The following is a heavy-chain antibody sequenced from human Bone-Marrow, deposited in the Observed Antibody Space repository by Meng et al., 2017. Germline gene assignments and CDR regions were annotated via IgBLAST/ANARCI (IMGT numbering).Heavy chain of an antibody. D-gene: IGHD6-13*01. J-gene: IGHJ4*02. CDR1: GFTFSSYA. V-gene: IGHV3-7*01. CDR2: INQGGSEK. CDR3: ATSSAAAGND. Sequence: GESLKISCAASGFTFSSYAMHWVRQAPGKGLEWVANINQGGSEKYYLDSVKGRFTISRDNAKSSVFLQMNSLTAEDTGVYYCATSSAAAGNDWGRGTLVTVSS.